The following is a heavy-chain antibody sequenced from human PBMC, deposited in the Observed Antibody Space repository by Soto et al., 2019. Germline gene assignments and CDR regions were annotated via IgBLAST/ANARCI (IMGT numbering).Heavy chain of an antibody. Sequence: EASVKVSFKVSGYTLTELSMHWVRQAPGKGLEWMGGFDPEDGETIYAQKFQGRVTMTEDTSRDTAYMALSSLRSEDTAVYYCETEDNFNFPGPLPSQWGQGTLVTVSS. J-gene: IGHJ4*02. CDR2: FDPEDGET. CDR1: GYTLTELS. D-gene: IGHD1-20*01. CDR3: ETEDNFNFPGPLPSQ. V-gene: IGHV1-24*01.